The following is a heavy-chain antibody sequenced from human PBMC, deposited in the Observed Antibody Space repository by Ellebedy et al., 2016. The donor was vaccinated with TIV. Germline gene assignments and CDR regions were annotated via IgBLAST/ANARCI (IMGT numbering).Heavy chain of an antibody. J-gene: IGHJ4*02. Sequence: SETLSLTXTVSGGSISSYYWSWIRQPPGKGLEWIGYIYYSGSTNYNPSLKSRVTISVDTSKNQFSLKLSSVTAADTAVYYCARSAERPEWAAAGTDWGQGTLVTVSS. CDR2: IYYSGST. V-gene: IGHV4-59*01. CDR3: ARSAERPEWAAAGTD. CDR1: GGSISSYY. D-gene: IGHD6-13*01.